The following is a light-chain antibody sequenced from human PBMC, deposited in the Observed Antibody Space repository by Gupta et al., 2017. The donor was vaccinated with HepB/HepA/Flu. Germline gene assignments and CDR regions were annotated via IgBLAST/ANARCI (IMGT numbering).Light chain of an antibody. CDR1: QSVSSY. CDR2: GAS. J-gene: IGKJ4*01. CDR3: WQRSNWPLT. V-gene: IGKV3-11*02. Sequence: DIVLTQSPATLSLSPGERATLSCRASQSVSSYLAWYQQKPGQAPRLLIYGASNRATGISAPFSGSRSWRALTLTISSLEPEDFAVYYCWQRSNWPLTFGGGTKVEIK.